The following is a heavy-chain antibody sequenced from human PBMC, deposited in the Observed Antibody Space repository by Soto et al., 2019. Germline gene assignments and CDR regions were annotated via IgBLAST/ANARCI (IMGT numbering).Heavy chain of an antibody. J-gene: IGHJ5*02. CDR3: ATRGWGYFDWLSDRSGASWFDP. D-gene: IGHD3-9*01. CDR1: GDSVSSNSAA. V-gene: IGHV6-1*01. CDR2: TYYRSKWYN. Sequence: SQTLSLTCAISGDSVSSNSAAWNWIRQSPSRGLEWLGRTYYRSKWYNDYAVSVKSRITINPDTSKNQFSLQLNSVTPEDTAVYYCATRGWGYFDWLSDRSGASWFDPWGQGTLVTVSS.